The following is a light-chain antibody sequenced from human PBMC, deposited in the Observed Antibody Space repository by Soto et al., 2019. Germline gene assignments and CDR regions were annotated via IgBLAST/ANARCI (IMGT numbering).Light chain of an antibody. J-gene: IGKJ5*01. Sequence: DIKMTQSPSTLSAYVGDRVTITCRASQSISSWLAWYQQKPGKAPKLLIYAASSLQSGVPARFSGSGSGTDFSLTISSLEPEDVAVYYCQQRSQWPPMTFGQGTRLEIK. V-gene: IGKV1-5*01. CDR3: QQRSQWPPMT. CDR1: QSISSW. CDR2: AAS.